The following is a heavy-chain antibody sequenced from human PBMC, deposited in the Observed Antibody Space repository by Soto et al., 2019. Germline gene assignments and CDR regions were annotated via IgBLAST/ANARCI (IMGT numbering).Heavy chain of an antibody. CDR3: ARGGYSYGRYYYYYGMDV. D-gene: IGHD5-18*01. V-gene: IGHV3-33*08. J-gene: IGHJ6*02. Sequence: GGSLRLSCATSGFTFNTYDLHWVRQAPGKGLEWVAVIWYDGSNKYYADSVKGRFTISRDNSKNTLYLQMNSLRAEDTAVYYCARGGYSYGRYYYYYGMDVWGQGTTVTVSS. CDR1: GFTFNTYD. CDR2: IWYDGSNK.